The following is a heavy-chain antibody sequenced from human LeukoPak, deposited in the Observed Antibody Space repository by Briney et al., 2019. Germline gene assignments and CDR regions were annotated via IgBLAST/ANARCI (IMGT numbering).Heavy chain of an antibody. V-gene: IGHV3-30*02. CDR3: AKEDTITMIVVVISYYFDY. Sequence: GGSLRLSCAASGFTFSSYGMHWVRQAPGKGLEWVAFIRYDGSNKYYADSVKGRFTISRDNSKNTLYLQMNSLRAEDTAVYYCAKEDTITMIVVVISYYFDYWGQGTLVTVSS. CDR2: IRYDGSNK. CDR1: GFTFSSYG. J-gene: IGHJ4*02. D-gene: IGHD3-22*01.